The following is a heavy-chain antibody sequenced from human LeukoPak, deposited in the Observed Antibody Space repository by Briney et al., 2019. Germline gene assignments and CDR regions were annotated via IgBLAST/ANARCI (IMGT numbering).Heavy chain of an antibody. J-gene: IGHJ3*01. Sequence: TGGSLRLSCAASGFTFSRYWMTWVRQAPGKGLEWVAVISYDGSNKYYADSVKGRFTISRDNSKNTLYLQMNSLRAEDTAVYYCAKFFTGEYVRAFDVWGQGTMVTVSS. CDR2: ISYDGSNK. CDR1: GFTFSRYW. D-gene: IGHD3-10*02. V-gene: IGHV3-30*18. CDR3: AKFFTGEYVRAFDV.